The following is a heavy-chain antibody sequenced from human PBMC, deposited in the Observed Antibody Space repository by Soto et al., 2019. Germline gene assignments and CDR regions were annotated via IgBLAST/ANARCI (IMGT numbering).Heavy chain of an antibody. J-gene: IGHJ6*02. CDR3: AEYWSSNRNYYGLDV. D-gene: IGHD2-2*01. Sequence: EVQLLESGGGLVQPGGSLRLSCAASGFTFSSYAMSWVRQAPGKGLEWVSAISGSGGSTYYADSVKGRFTISRDNSKNTLYLQMNSLRAEDTAVYYCAEYWSSNRNYYGLDVWGQGTTVTVSS. CDR1: GFTFSSYA. CDR2: ISGSGGST. V-gene: IGHV3-23*01.